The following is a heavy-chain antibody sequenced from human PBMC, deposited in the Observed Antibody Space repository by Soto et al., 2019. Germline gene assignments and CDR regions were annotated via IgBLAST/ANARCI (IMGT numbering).Heavy chain of an antibody. CDR1: GGSISSGGYS. D-gene: IGHD1-1*01. V-gene: IGHV4-30-2*01. J-gene: IGHJ4*02. CDR3: ARVSPGTYNFDY. CDR2: IYHSGST. Sequence: SETLSLTCAVSGGSISSGGYSWSWIRQPPGKGLEWIGYIYHSGSTYYNPSLKSRVTISVDRSKNQFSLKLSSVTAADTAVYYCARVSPGTYNFDYWGQGTLVTVSS.